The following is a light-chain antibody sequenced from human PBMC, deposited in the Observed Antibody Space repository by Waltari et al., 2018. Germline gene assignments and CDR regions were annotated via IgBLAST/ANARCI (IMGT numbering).Light chain of an antibody. Sequence: EIVMTQSPATLTVSPGEGVHLSCRPSQSVRSNLAWYLQKPGQGPRLLIYDGSTRSTGIPARFSGSGSGTDFTLTISSLQSEDFAIYYCHQSDDWPPYSFGQGTKLEIK. V-gene: IGKV3-15*01. CDR3: HQSDDWPPYS. CDR1: QSVRSN. J-gene: IGKJ2*03. CDR2: DGS.